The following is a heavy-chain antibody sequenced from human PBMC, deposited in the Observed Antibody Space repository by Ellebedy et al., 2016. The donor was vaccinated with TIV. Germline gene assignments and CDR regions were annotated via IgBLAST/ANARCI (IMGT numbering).Heavy chain of an antibody. Sequence: AASVKVSCKASGYTFTGYYMHWVRQAPGQGLEWMGWINPNSGGTNYAQKFQGWVTMTRDTSISTAYMELSRLRSDDTAVYYCARALPPFVVAKGNDAFDIWGQGTMVTVSS. D-gene: IGHD2-21*01. V-gene: IGHV1-2*04. CDR2: INPNSGGT. CDR3: ARALPPFVVAKGNDAFDI. CDR1: GYTFTGYY. J-gene: IGHJ3*02.